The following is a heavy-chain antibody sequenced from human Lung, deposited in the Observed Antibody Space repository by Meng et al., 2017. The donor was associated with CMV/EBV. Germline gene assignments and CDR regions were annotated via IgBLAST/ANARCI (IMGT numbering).Heavy chain of an antibody. V-gene: IGHV1-18*01. CDR1: GYTFSRYG. D-gene: IGHD3-9*01. CDR3: ARDWECLDRSDVFDI. Sequence: ASXXVSXKASGYTFSRYGISYVRQAPGQGLQWLGWVGGCDGDTNYAPEFRGRATMTTDTSTNTVYMELRSLTSDDTAVYYCARDWECLDRSDVFDIWDQGXMVTVSS. CDR2: VGGCDGDT. J-gene: IGHJ3*02.